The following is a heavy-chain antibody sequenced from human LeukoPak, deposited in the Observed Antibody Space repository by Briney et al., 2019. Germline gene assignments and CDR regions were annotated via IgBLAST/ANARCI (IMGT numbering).Heavy chain of an antibody. V-gene: IGHV1-18*01. CDR3: ARTGCNSLSWYFDL. D-gene: IGHD2/OR15-2a*01. Sequence: ASVKVSCGASGYSFTNYGISWVRQAPGQGLEWMGWISTYNGITNYPLKFQGRVTMTTDTSTTTAYMELRSLKSDDTAVYYCARTGCNSLSWYFDLWGRGTLVTVSS. CDR1: GYSFTNYG. J-gene: IGHJ2*01. CDR2: ISTYNGIT.